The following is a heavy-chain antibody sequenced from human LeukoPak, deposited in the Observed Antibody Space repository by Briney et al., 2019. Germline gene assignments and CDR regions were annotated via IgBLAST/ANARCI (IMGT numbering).Heavy chain of an antibody. CDR3: ARGPLGRFLEWLFLDY. CDR2: IYYSGST. Sequence: SKTLALTCTASGGSISSYYWSWIRQPPGKGLEWIGDIYYSGSTNYNPSLKSRATISVDTSKNQFSLKLSSVTAADTAVYYCARGPLGRFLEWLFLDYWGQGTLVTVSS. V-gene: IGHV4-59*01. CDR1: GGSISSYY. D-gene: IGHD3-3*01. J-gene: IGHJ4*02.